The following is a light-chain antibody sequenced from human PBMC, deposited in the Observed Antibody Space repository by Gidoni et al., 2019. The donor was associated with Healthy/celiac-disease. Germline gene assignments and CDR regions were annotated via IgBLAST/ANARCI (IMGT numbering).Light chain of an antibody. CDR2: GAS. CDR3: QQYGSSPRT. V-gene: IGKV3-20*01. J-gene: IGKJ1*01. Sequence: ELVLTQSPGTLSLSPGERATLSCRASQSVSSSYLAWYQQKPGQAPRLLIYGASSRATGIPDRVSGRGFGTDFTVTISRMEPEDFALYYCQQYGSSPRTFGQGTKVEIK. CDR1: QSVSSSY.